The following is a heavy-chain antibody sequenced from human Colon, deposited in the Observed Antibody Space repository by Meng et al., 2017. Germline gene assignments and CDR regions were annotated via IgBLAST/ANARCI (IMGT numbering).Heavy chain of an antibody. D-gene: IGHD6-13*01. CDR2: ISGYSGVT. CDR3: ARYRPAAGTYYFDY. J-gene: IGHJ4*02. CDR1: GYTFINYG. V-gene: IGHV1-18*01. Sequence: GESLKISCKAAGYTFINYGITWVRQAPGQGLEWMGWISGYSGVTNYAQDLQDRVTITTDASTTTAYLELRSLRSDNTAVYYCARYRPAAGTYYFDYWGQGTLVTVSS.